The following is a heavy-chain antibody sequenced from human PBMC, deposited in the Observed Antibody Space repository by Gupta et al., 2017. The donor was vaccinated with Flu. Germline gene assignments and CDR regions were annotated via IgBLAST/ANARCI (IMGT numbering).Heavy chain of an antibody. CDR2: IYPGDSEI. CDR3: ARLRGYDYFDY. V-gene: IGHV5-51*01. D-gene: IGHD5-12*01. Sequence: EVQLVQSGAEVKKPGESLQISCKGSGYSFPSHWIAWVRQMPGQGLEWMGSIYPGDSEIRYSPSFEGQVTVSADKSTRTAYLHWSSLKASDTAIYYCARLRGYDYFDYWGQGTLVAVSS. CDR1: GYSFPSHW. J-gene: IGHJ4*02.